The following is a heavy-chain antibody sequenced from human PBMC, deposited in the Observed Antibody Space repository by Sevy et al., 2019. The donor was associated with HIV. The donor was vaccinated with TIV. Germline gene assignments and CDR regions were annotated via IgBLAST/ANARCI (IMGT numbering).Heavy chain of an antibody. CDR1: VGSFSNYY. J-gene: IGHJ2*01. Sequence: SETLSLTCAVYVGSFSNYYWTWIRQPPGKGLEWIGEINHSGSTNYNPSLTSRVTMSVDTSKDPCSLKLSSVTAADTAIYYCTRGGERVIPSPVLGLGPWTKYWYFDLWGRGTLVTVSS. V-gene: IGHV4-34*01. D-gene: IGHD3-16*02. CDR3: TRGGERVIPSPVLGLGPWTKYWYFDL. CDR2: INHSGST.